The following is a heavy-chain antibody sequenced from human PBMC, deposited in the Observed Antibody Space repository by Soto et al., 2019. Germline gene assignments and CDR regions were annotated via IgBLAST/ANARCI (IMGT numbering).Heavy chain of an antibody. V-gene: IGHV1-2*04. CDR1: GYTFTGYY. CDR2: INPNSGGT. J-gene: IGHJ3*02. CDR3: ARVTTMVRGVRIGTAYDAFDI. Sequence: ASVKVSCKASGYTFTGYYMHWVRQAPGQGLEWMGWINPNSGGTNYAQKFQGWVTMTRDTSISTAYMELSRLRSDDTAVYYCARVTTMVRGVRIGTAYDAFDIWGQGTMVTVSS. D-gene: IGHD3-10*01.